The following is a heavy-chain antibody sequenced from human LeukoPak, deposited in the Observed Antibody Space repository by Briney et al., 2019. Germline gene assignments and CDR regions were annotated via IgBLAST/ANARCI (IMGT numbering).Heavy chain of an antibody. CDR3: TRDLEY. J-gene: IGHJ4*02. Sequence: PGGSLRLSCSASGFTFTAYTMNWVRQAPGKGPEWVSYIDYGGSVTHYADSVKGRFTISRDNAENSLYLQMNSLRVVDTAVYYCTRDLEYWSQGVQVTVSS. CDR2: IDYGGSVT. CDR1: GFTFTAYT. V-gene: IGHV3-48*01.